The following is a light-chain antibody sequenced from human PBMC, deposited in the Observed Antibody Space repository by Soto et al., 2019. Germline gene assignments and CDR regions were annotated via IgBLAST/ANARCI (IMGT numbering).Light chain of an antibody. V-gene: IGLV2-14*01. Sequence: QSALTQPASVSGSPGQSITISCTGTTSDIGTYSYVSWYQQHAGKAPKLIIYEVSHRPSGVSNRFSGSKSGSTASLTISGLQAEDEANYYCCSSTGISTLLFDNGTKVTV. CDR1: TSDIGTYSY. CDR3: CSSTGISTLL. CDR2: EVS. J-gene: IGLJ1*01.